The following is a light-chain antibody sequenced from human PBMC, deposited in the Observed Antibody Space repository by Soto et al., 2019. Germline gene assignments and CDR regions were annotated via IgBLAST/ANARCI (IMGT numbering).Light chain of an antibody. Sequence: QSALTQPASVSGSPGQSITISCTGTSSDVGGYNYVSWYQQHPGKAPKLMIYDVSNRPSGVSNRFSGSKSGNTASLTISGLQAEDAAHYYCSSYTSSSRLVFGGGTKLTVL. CDR1: SSDVGGYNY. CDR3: SSYTSSSRLV. CDR2: DVS. J-gene: IGLJ2*01. V-gene: IGLV2-14*01.